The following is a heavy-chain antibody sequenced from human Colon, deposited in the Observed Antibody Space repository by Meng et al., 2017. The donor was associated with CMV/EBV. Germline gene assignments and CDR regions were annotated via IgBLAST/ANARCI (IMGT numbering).Heavy chain of an antibody. Sequence: GESLEISCAASGFTFDDYTMNWVRHAPGKGLEWVALVSWAGGSTRYADSVRGRFTISRDNSNNLLVLQLNSLRSDDSALSYCAKVTAATTVPDFDSWGQGTLVTVSS. CDR3: AKVTAATTVPDFDS. CDR2: VSWAGGST. J-gene: IGHJ4*02. CDR1: GFTFDDYT. V-gene: IGHV3-43*01. D-gene: IGHD4-17*01.